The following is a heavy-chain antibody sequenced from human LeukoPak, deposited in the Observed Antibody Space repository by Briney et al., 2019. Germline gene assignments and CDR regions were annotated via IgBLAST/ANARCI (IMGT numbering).Heavy chain of an antibody. V-gene: IGHV3-30*01. J-gene: IGHJ5*02. CDR1: GFTFSSYA. CDR2: ISYDGSNK. Sequence: GRSLRLSCAASGFTFSSYAMHWVRQAPGKGLEWVAVISYDGSNKYYADSVKGRFTISRDNSKNTLYLQMNSLRAEGTAVYYCAREWVTRGYSGYDSWGQGTLVTVSS. CDR3: AREWVTRGYSGYDS. D-gene: IGHD5-12*01.